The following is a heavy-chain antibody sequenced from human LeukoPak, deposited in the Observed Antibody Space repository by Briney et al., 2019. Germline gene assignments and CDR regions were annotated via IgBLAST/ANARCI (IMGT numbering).Heavy chain of an antibody. CDR3: ARAGLLWFGGLPYLDY. Sequence: GASVKVSCKTSGDTFNTYTITWVRQAPGQRLEWMGGIIPIFGTVNYAPKFQGRVTITADQSTTTAYMELSSLRSEDTAVYYCARAGLLWFGGLPYLDYWGQGTLVTVSS. V-gene: IGHV1-69*13. J-gene: IGHJ4*02. D-gene: IGHD3-10*01. CDR1: GDTFNTYT. CDR2: IIPIFGTV.